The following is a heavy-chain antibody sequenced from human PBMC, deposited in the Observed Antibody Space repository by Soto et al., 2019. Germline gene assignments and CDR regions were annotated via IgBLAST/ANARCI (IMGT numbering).Heavy chain of an antibody. CDR3: ARHRTACRWAGMDV. Sequence: GESLKISCKASGYTFTNYRIGWVRQMPGKGLEWMGLIYPADSETTYSPSFQGQLSMSADRSIRSAFLQWSSLKASDTAIYYCARHRTACRWAGMDVWGQGTTVTVSS. D-gene: IGHD1-26*01. J-gene: IGHJ6*02. V-gene: IGHV5-51*01. CDR1: GYTFTNYR. CDR2: IYPADSET.